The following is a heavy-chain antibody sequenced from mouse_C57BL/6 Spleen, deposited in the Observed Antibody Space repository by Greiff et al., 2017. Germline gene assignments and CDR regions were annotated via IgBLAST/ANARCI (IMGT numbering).Heavy chain of an antibody. J-gene: IGHJ2*01. Sequence: VKLQESGAELARPGASVKLSCKASGYTFTSYGISWVKQRTGQGLEWIGEIYPRSGNTYYNEKFKGKATLTADKSSSTAYMELRSLTSEDSAVYFCAREDGAQGYFDYWGQGTTLTVSS. V-gene: IGHV1-81*01. CDR2: IYPRSGNT. CDR3: AREDGAQGYFDY. D-gene: IGHD1-1*02. CDR1: GYTFTSYG.